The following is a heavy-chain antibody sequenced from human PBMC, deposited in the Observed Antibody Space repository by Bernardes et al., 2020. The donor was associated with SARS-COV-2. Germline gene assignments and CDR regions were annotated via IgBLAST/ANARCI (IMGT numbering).Heavy chain of an antibody. V-gene: IGHV3-33*01. Sequence: WGSLRLSCVVSGFTFSSYGFTCSSYAMPWVRQAPGKGLEWVAVLWYDGRNKYYAESVKGRFTISRDNSKNTVYLQMNNLRAEDAAVYYCARDITVVQGVVISPDYHYGMDVWGQGTTITVSS. J-gene: IGHJ6*02. CDR1: GFTFSSYGFTCSSYA. CDR2: LWYDGRNK. CDR3: ARDITVVQGVVISPDYHYGMDV. D-gene: IGHD3-10*01.